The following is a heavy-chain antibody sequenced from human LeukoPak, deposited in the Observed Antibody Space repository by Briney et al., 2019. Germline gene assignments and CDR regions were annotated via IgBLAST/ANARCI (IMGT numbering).Heavy chain of an antibody. CDR2: INQDV. Sequence: GGSLRLSCAASGFTFSSYAMSWVRQAPGKGLEWVANINQDVVDSVKGRFTISRDNAKNSQYLQVNSLRAEDTAVYYCARGTLLPGIDYWGQGTLVTVSS. J-gene: IGHJ4*02. V-gene: IGHV3-7*01. CDR1: GFTFSSYA. D-gene: IGHD1-26*01. CDR3: ARGTLLPGIDY.